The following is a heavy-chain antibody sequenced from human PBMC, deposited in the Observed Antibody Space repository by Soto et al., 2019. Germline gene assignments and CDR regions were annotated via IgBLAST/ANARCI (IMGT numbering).Heavy chain of an antibody. CDR2: IYHSGST. D-gene: IGHD6-13*01. CDR1: GGSISSSNW. Sequence: PSETLSLTCTVSGGSISSSNWWSWVRQPPGKGLEWIGEIYHSGSTNYNPSLKSRVTISVDKSKNQFSLKLSSVTAADTAVYSCARIAAAGTNFDHWGQGTLVTVSS. J-gene: IGHJ4*02. CDR3: ARIAAAGTNFDH. V-gene: IGHV4-4*02.